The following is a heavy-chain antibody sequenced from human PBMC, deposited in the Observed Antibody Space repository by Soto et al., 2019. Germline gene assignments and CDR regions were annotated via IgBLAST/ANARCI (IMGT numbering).Heavy chain of an antibody. J-gene: IGHJ4*02. CDR1: GGSFSGYY. CDR3: ERGRVARGIFSY. Sequence: SETLCLTSAVYGGSFSGYYGSWISQPPGKGLEWIGEINHSGSTNYNPSLKSRVTISVDTSKNQFSLKLSSVTAADTAVYYCERGRVARGIFSYWGQGTLVTVSS. D-gene: IGHD2-15*01. V-gene: IGHV4-34*01. CDR2: INHSGST.